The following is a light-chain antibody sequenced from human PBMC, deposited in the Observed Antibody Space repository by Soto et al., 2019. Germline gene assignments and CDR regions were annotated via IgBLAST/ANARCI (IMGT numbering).Light chain of an antibody. J-gene: IGKJ1*01. CDR1: QSVSSSY. Sequence: TVLTQSPGTLSLSPGERATLSCRASQSVSSSYLAWYQQKPGQAPRLLIYGASSRATGIPDRFSGSGSGTDFTLTISRLEPEDFAVYYCQQYDSSLWTFGQWTKVEIK. CDR2: GAS. V-gene: IGKV3-20*01. CDR3: QQYDSSLWT.